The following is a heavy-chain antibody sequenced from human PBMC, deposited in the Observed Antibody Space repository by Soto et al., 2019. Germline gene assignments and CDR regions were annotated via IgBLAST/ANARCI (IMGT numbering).Heavy chain of an antibody. D-gene: IGHD5-18*01. CDR3: AEGGYSYGSLYPGY. V-gene: IGHV1-69*12. CDR1: GGTFSSYA. J-gene: IGHJ4*02. Sequence: QVQLVQSGAEVKKPGSSVKVSCKASGGTFSSYAISWVRQAPGQGLEWMGGIIPIFGTANYAQKFQGRVTITADESTSTGYMELSSLRSEDTGVEYCAEGGYSYGSLYPGYWGQGTLVTVSS. CDR2: IIPIFGTA.